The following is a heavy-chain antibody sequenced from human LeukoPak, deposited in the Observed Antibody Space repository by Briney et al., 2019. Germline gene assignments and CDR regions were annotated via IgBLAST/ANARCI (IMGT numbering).Heavy chain of an antibody. J-gene: IGHJ4*02. CDR3: ARGRWELLSLVFDC. V-gene: IGHV4-34*01. CDR1: GGSFSGYY. CDR2: IYHSGST. D-gene: IGHD1-26*01. Sequence: PSETLSLTCAVYGGSFSGYYWIWIRQPPGKGLEWIGSIYHSGSTYYNPSLKSRVTISVDTSKNQFSLKLSSVTAADTAVYYCARGRWELLSLVFDCWGQGTLVTVSS.